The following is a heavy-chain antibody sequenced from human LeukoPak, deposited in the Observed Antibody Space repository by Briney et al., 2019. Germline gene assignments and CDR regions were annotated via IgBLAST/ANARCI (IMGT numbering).Heavy chain of an antibody. D-gene: IGHD3-10*01. CDR1: GFTFSSYG. J-gene: IGHJ6*03. CDR2: ISGSGGST. CDR3: AKDGSGSYYSLFYPSRDYYYYMDV. Sequence: GGSLRLSCAASGFTFSSYGMSWVRQAPGKGLEWVSAISGSGGSTYYADSVKGRFTISRDNSKNTLYLQMNSLRAEDTAVYYCAKDGSGSYYSLFYPSRDYYYYMDVWGKGTTVTVSS. V-gene: IGHV3-23*01.